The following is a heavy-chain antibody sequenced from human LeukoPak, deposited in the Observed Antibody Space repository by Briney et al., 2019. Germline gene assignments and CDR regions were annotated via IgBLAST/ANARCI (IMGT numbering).Heavy chain of an antibody. D-gene: IGHD2-2*01. Sequence: GASVKVSCKASGYTFTGYYMHWVRQAPGQGLEWMGWINPNSGGTNYAQKFQGRVTMTRDTSISTAYMELSRLRSDDTAVYYCARPLGSTGCYGGACHNWFDPWGQGTLVTVSS. CDR2: INPNSGGT. CDR1: GYTFTGYY. J-gene: IGHJ5*02. CDR3: ARPLGSTGCYGGACHNWFDP. V-gene: IGHV1-2*02.